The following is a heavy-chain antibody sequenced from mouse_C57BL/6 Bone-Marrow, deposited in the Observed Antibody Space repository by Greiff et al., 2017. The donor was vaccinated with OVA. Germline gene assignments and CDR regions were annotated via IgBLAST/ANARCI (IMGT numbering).Heavy chain of an antibody. Sequence: EVKLVESGGGLVQPGGSLKLSCAASGFTFSDYYMYWVRQTPEKRLEWVAYISNGGGSTYYPDTVKGRFTISRDNAKNTLYLQMSRLKSEDTAMYYCASPIYYYGSSPSWFAYWGQGTLVTVSA. J-gene: IGHJ3*01. V-gene: IGHV5-12*01. CDR1: GFTFSDYY. CDR3: ASPIYYYGSSPSWFAY. CDR2: ISNGGGST. D-gene: IGHD1-1*01.